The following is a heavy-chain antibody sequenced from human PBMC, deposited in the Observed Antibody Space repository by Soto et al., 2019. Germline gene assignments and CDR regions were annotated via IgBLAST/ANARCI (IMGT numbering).Heavy chain of an antibody. V-gene: IGHV4-59*08. CDR2: IYYSGST. D-gene: IGHD1-7*01. CDR3: ARQELYRNWFDP. Sequence: QVQLQESGPGLVKPSETLSLTCTVSGGSISSYYWSWIRQPPGKGLEWIGYIYYSGSTNYNPSLKSRXXIXVXXSKNQFSLKLSSVTAADTAVYYCARQELYRNWFDPWGQGTLVTVSS. J-gene: IGHJ5*02. CDR1: GGSISSYY.